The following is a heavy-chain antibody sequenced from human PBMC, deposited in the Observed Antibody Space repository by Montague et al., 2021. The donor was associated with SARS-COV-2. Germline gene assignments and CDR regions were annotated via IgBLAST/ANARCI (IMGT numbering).Heavy chain of an antibody. D-gene: IGHD5-12*01. CDR3: AGDRGRFWHFDL. J-gene: IGHJ2*01. Sequence: SETLSLTCTVSGGSISSYYWSWIRQSPGKGLEWIGYIYYSGSTKYNPSLKSRVTISVDTFKSQMSLRLNSVTAADTAVYYCAGDRGRFWHFDLWGRGTLVTVSS. V-gene: IGHV4-59*01. CDR2: IYYSGST. CDR1: GGSISSYY.